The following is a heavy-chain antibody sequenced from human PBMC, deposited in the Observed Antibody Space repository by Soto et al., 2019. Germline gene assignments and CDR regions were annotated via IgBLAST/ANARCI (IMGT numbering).Heavy chain of an antibody. V-gene: IGHV1-18*01. D-gene: IGHD1-26*01. CDR1: GYTFNTYG. CDR3: ARDRQVGRGVGAYYYGMDV. Sequence: QLVQSGGELKKPGASVKVSCKASGYTFNTYGFSWLRLGPGQGLQWMGWVNTYNGNTHYAQSLQGRLTLTTDPSTNTSYMELRSLTADDTGVYLCARDRQVGRGVGAYYYGMDVWGQGTTVTVSS. CDR2: VNTYNGNT. J-gene: IGHJ6*02.